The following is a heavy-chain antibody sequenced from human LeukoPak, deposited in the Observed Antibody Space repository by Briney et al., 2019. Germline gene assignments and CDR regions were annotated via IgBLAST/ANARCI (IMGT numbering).Heavy chain of an antibody. CDR2: ISYDGSNR. Sequence: GRSLRLSCAASGFTFSSYAMHWVRQAPGKGLEWVAVISYDGSNRYYADSVKGRFTISRDNSKNTLYLQMNSRRAEDTAVYYCARDWSGYSYTVDYWGQGTLVTVSS. V-gene: IGHV3-30-3*01. D-gene: IGHD5-18*01. J-gene: IGHJ4*02. CDR3: ARDWSGYSYTVDY. CDR1: GFTFSSYA.